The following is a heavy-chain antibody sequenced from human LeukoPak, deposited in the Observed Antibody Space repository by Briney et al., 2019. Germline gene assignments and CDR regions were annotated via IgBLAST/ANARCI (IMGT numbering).Heavy chain of an antibody. Sequence: ASVKVFCKASGYTFTGYYMHWVRQAPGQGLEWMGWINPNSGGTNYAQKFQGRVTMTRDTSISTAYMELSRLRSDDTAVYYCARDLIVGATLAGGHDAFDIWGQGTMVTVSS. CDR1: GYTFTGYY. CDR2: INPNSGGT. D-gene: IGHD1-26*01. J-gene: IGHJ3*02. V-gene: IGHV1-2*02. CDR3: ARDLIVGATLAGGHDAFDI.